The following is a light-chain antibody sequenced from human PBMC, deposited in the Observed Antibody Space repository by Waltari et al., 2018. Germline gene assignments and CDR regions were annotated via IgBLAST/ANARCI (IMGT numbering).Light chain of an antibody. CDR3: QQRTNWPPWT. CDR1: QRARCC. Sequence: RASQRARCCVAWYQQKPGQAPRLLIYDRFNRATGIPARFSGSGSETDFTLTISSLEPEDSAVYYCQQRTNWPPWTFGQGTKVEVK. J-gene: IGKJ1*01. CDR2: DRF. V-gene: IGKV3-11*01.